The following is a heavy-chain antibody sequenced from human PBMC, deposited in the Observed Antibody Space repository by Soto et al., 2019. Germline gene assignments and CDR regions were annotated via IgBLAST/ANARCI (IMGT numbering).Heavy chain of an antibody. J-gene: IGHJ5*02. CDR2: ISGSGGST. CDR1: GFTFSSYA. V-gene: IGHV3-23*01. Sequence: GGSLRLSCAASGFTFSSYAMSWVRQAPGKGLEWVSAISGSGGSTYYADSVKGRFTISRDNSKNTLYLQMNSLRAEDTAVYYCAKPRGGTRPAQVWFDPWGQGTLVTVSS. D-gene: IGHD1-1*01. CDR3: AKPRGGTRPAQVWFDP.